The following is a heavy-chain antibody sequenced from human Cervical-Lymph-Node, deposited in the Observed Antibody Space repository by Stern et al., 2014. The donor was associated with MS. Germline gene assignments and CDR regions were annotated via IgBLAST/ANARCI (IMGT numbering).Heavy chain of an antibody. J-gene: IGHJ6*02. Sequence: QLQQWGAGLLKPSETLSLTCAVYGGSFSPYFLSLIRQPPGKGLEWIAEINHRGSTNYNPSLKSGVTTSVDTSNNQFSLKMSSVTVADTALYFCARGHRDSSQLKKTSYYYGMDVWGQGTTVIVSS. CDR2: INHRGST. V-gene: IGHV4-34*01. CDR1: GGSFSPYF. CDR3: ARGHRDSSQLKKTSYYYGMDV. D-gene: IGHD5-24*01.